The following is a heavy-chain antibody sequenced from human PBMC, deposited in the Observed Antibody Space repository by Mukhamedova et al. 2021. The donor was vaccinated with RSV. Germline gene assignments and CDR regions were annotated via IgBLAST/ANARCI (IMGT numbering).Heavy chain of an antibody. CDR2: IKQDGSEK. D-gene: IGHD3-22*01. CDR3: AREHYYDSSGPDY. V-gene: IGHV3-7*01. Sequence: VRQAPGKGLEWVANIKQDGSEKYYVDSVKGRFTISRDNAKNSLYLQMNSLRAEDTALYYCAREHYYDSSGPDYWGQGTLVTGS. J-gene: IGHJ4*02.